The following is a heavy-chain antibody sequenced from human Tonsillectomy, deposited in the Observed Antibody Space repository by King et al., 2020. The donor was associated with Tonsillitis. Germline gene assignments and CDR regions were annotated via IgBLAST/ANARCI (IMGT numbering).Heavy chain of an antibody. D-gene: IGHD3-22*01. V-gene: IGHV3-15*01. CDR3: TTKFYYLNQWHHDS. CDR1: GFTFSGAW. Sequence: QLVQSGGSLVEPGGSLRLSCTASGFTFSGAWMTWVRQVPGTGLEWVGRIKTKVDGETKHYGTSVKGRFTISRDDSKDTLYLQMSSLKTEDTGVYYCTTKFYYLNQWHHDSWGQGTLVTVSS. J-gene: IGHJ4*02. CDR2: IKTKVDGETK.